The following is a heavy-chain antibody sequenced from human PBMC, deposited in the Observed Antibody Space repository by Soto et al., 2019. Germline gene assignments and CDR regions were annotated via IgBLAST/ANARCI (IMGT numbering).Heavy chain of an antibody. V-gene: IGHV4-59*01. CDR2: IYYSGKT. CDR1: GGSISSYY. Sequence: PSETLSLTCTVSGGSISSYYWSWIRQPPWKGLEWIGYIYYSGKTYYNPSLKSRVTISVDTSKNQFSLKLTSVTAADTAVYYCARVGKWNDGIGSWGKGDLVTVDS. CDR3: ARVGKWNDGIGS. J-gene: IGHJ4*02. D-gene: IGHD1-1*01.